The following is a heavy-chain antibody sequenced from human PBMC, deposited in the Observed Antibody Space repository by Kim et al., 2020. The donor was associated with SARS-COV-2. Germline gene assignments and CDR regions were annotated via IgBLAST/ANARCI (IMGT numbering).Heavy chain of an antibody. V-gene: IGHV1-69*13. D-gene: IGHD3-3*01. CDR3: ARGRRITIFGVVITQWDLDY. J-gene: IGHJ4*02. CDR1: GGTFSSYA. Sequence: SVKVSCKASGGTFSSYAISWVRQAPGQGLEWMGGIILFFGTANYAQKFQGRVTITADESTSTAYMELSSLRSEDTAVYYCARGRRITIFGVVITQWDLDYWGQRALVSVCS. CDR2: IILFFGTA.